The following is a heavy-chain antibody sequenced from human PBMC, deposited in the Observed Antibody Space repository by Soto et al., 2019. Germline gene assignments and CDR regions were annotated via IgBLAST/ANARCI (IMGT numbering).Heavy chain of an antibody. CDR1: GFTFSSYG. V-gene: IGHV3-30*18. D-gene: IGHD6-19*01. J-gene: IGHJ4*02. CDR2: ISYDGSNK. Sequence: QVQLVESGGGVVQPGRSLRLSCAASGFTFSSYGMHWVREAPGKGLEWVAVISYDGSNKYYADSVKGRFTISRDNSKNTLYLQMNSLRVEDTAVYYCAKDGDSSVDYWGQGTLVTVSS. CDR3: AKDGDSSVDY.